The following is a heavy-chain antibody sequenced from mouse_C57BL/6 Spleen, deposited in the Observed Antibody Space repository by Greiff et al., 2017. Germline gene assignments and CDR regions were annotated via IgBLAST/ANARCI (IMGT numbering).Heavy chain of an antibody. D-gene: IGHD1-1*02. Sequence: VKLQQPGAELVMPGASVKLSCKASGYTFTSYWMHWVKQRPGQGLEWIGEIDPSNSNTNYNQKFKGKSTLTVDKSSSTAYMQLSSLTSEDSAVYYCARSHTPGGPCDYWGQGTTLTVSS. CDR2: IDPSNSNT. CDR3: ARSHTPGGPCDY. CDR1: GYTFTSYW. J-gene: IGHJ2*01. V-gene: IGHV1-69*01.